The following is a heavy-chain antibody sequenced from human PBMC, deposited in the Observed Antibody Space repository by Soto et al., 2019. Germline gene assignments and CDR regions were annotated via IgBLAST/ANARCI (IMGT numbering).Heavy chain of an antibody. CDR1: GFTFSSYG. CDR2: ISYDGSNK. V-gene: IGHV3-30*18. J-gene: IGHJ4*02. CDR3: AKGGSSWYYFDY. D-gene: IGHD6-13*01. Sequence: GGSLRLSCAASGFTFSSYGMHWVRQAPGKGLEWVAVISYDGSNKYYADSVKGRFTISRDNSKNTLYLQMNSLRAEDTAVYYCAKGGSSWYYFDYWGQGTLVTVSS.